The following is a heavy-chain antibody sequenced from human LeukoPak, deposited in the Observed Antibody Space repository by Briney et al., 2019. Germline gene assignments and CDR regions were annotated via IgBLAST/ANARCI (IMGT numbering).Heavy chain of an antibody. Sequence: GGSLRLSCAASGFTFSSYWMHWVRQAPGKGLVWVSRINSDGSSTSYADSVKGRFTISRDNAKNTLYLQMNSLRAEHTAVYYCARERLTGDNWFDPWGQGTLVTVSS. CDR3: ARERLTGDNWFDP. V-gene: IGHV3-74*01. J-gene: IGHJ5*02. CDR2: INSDGSST. D-gene: IGHD1-20*01. CDR1: GFTFSSYW.